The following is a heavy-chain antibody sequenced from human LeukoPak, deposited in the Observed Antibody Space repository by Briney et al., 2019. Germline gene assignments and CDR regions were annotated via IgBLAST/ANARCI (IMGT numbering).Heavy chain of an antibody. CDR2: INSDGSST. D-gene: IGHD1-7*01. V-gene: IGHV3-74*01. CDR1: GFTFSSYW. Sequence: GGSLRLSCAASGFTFSSYWMHWVRQAPGKGLVWVSRINSDGSSTSYADSVKGRFTISRDNAKNTLYRQMNSLRAEDTAVYYCGRAPITGTTLDYWGQGTLVTVSS. CDR3: GRAPITGTTLDY. J-gene: IGHJ4*02.